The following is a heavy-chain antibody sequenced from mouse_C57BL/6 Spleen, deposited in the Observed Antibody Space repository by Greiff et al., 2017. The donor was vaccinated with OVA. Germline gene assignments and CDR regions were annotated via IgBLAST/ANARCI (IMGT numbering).Heavy chain of an antibody. CDR2: IDPSDSET. V-gene: IGHV1-52*01. Sequence: VQLQQPGAELVRPGSSVKLSCKASGYTFTSYWMHWVKQRPIQGLEWIGNIDPSDSETHYNQKFKDKATLTVDKSSSTAYMQLSSLTSEDSAVYYCARDYYGSSYGFDVWGTGTTVTVSS. D-gene: IGHD1-1*01. J-gene: IGHJ1*03. CDR1: GYTFTSYW. CDR3: ARDYYGSSYGFDV.